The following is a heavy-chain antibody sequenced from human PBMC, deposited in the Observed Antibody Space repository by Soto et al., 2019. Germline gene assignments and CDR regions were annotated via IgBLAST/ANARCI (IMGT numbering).Heavy chain of an antibody. V-gene: IGHV1-8*01. CDR1: GYTFTSYD. D-gene: IGHD3-3*01. CDR2: MNPNSGNT. CDR3: ARGVTIFGVVITNNWFDP. Sequence: ASVKVSCKASGYTFTSYDINWVRQATGQGLEWMGWMNPNSGNTGYAQKFQGRVTMTRNTSISTAYMELSSLRSEDTAVYYCARGVTIFGVVITNNWFDPWGQGTLVTVSS. J-gene: IGHJ5*02.